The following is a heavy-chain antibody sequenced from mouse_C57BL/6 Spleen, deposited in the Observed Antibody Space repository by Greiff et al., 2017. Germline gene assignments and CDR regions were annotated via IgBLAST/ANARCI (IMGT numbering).Heavy chain of an antibody. CDR3: ARDLGDGYFDY. CDR1: GFTFSDYY. J-gene: IGHJ2*01. V-gene: IGHV5-16*01. CDR2: INYDGSST. D-gene: IGHD2-3*01. Sequence: EVMLVESEGGLVQPGSSMKLSCTASGFTFSDYYMAWVRQVPEKGLEWVANINYDGSSTYYLDSLKSRFIISRDNAKNILYLQMSSLKSEDTATYYCARDLGDGYFDYWGQGTTLTVSS.